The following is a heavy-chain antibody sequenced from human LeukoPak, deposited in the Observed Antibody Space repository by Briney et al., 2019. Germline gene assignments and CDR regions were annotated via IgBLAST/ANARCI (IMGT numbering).Heavy chain of an antibody. CDR1: GYSISSGYY. Sequence: SETLSLTCDVSGYSISSGYYWGGIRQPPGKGLEWIGSIYHSGSTYYNPSLKSRVTISVDTSKNQFSLKLSSVTAADTAVYYCARLKYSSSHFDYWGQGTLVTVSS. CDR2: IYHSGST. CDR3: ARLKYSSSHFDY. V-gene: IGHV4-38-2*01. J-gene: IGHJ4*02. D-gene: IGHD6-6*01.